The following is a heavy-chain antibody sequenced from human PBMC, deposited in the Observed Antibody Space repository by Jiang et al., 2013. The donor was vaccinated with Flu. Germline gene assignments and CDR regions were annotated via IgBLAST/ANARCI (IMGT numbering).Heavy chain of an antibody. CDR1: GYSISSGYY. V-gene: IGHV4-38-2*01. J-gene: IGHJ4*02. CDR3: ARVPSNPNLYFDY. Sequence: GSGLVKPSETLSLTCAVSGYSISSGYYWGRIRQPPGKGLEWIGSIYHSGSTYYNPSLKSRVTISVDTSKNQFSLKLSSVTAADTAVYYCARVPSNPNLYFDYWGQGTLVTVSS. D-gene: IGHD4-11*01. CDR2: IYHSGST.